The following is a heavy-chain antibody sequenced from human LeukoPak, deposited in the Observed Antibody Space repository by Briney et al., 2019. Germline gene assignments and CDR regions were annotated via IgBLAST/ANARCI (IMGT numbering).Heavy chain of an antibody. V-gene: IGHV4-59*08. J-gene: IGHJ6*02. D-gene: IGHD4-23*01. Sequence: SETLSLACTASGDSISAYPWSWVRRPPGKGLEWVAYLYYGGSTGYNPSLKGRVTISMDTSKNQLSLKLTTVTAADTAVYYCARLGRVATVGTYNCPSMDVWGQGTTVTVSS. CDR1: GDSISAYP. CDR2: LYYGGST. CDR3: ARLGRVATVGTYNCPSMDV.